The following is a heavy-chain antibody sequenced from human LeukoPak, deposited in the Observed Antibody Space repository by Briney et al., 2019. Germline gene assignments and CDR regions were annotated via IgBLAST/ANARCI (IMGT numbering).Heavy chain of an antibody. CDR2: LRYTGSNK. J-gene: IGHJ4*02. V-gene: IGHV3-30*02. Sequence: GGSLRLSCAASGFTLSSYGMHWVRQAPGKGLEWVAFLRYTGSNKYYADSVKGRFTISRDNSKSTLYLQMNSLRAEDTAVYYCAKGPQYYDFWSGYQTRTDYWGQGTLVTVSS. CDR3: AKGPQYYDFWSGYQTRTDY. D-gene: IGHD3-3*01. CDR1: GFTLSSYG.